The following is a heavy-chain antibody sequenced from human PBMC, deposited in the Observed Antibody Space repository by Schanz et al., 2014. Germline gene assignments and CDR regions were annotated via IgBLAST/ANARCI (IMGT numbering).Heavy chain of an antibody. CDR1: GYTFSSYG. D-gene: IGHD3-10*01. Sequence: QVQLVQSGDEVKKPGASVKVSCKTSGYTFSSYGITWVRQAPGQGLEWMGWISPYNGNTNYAPKVQGRVTLTTDTSTSTAYMELRNLRSDDTAVYYCARAKRFGDMDVWGQGTTVTVSS. J-gene: IGHJ6*02. CDR3: ARAKRFGDMDV. V-gene: IGHV1-18*01. CDR2: ISPYNGNT.